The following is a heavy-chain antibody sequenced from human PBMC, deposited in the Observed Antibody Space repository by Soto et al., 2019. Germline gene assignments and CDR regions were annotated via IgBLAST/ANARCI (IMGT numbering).Heavy chain of an antibody. Sequence: SVKVSCKASGVTFSSYAISWVRQAPGQGLEWMGGIIPIFGTANYAQKFQGRVTITADESTSTAYMEPSSLRSEDTAVYYCARDRSITIFGPIDAFDIWGQGTMVTVSS. CDR3: ARDRSITIFGPIDAFDI. J-gene: IGHJ3*02. CDR1: GVTFSSYA. CDR2: IIPIFGTA. V-gene: IGHV1-69*13. D-gene: IGHD3-3*01.